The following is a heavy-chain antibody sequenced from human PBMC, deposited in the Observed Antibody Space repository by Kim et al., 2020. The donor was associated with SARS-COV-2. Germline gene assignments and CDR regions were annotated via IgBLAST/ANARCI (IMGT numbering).Heavy chain of an antibody. CDR3: AREPGGARDFDL. J-gene: IGHJ2*01. Sequence: GGSLRLSCAASGFTFSSYWMHWVRQAPGRGLVWVSRINSDGSSTTYADSVKGRFTISRDNANNTLYLQMNSLRAEDTAVYFCAREPGGARDFDLWGRGTLATVSS. V-gene: IGHV3-74*01. CDR2: INSDGSST. CDR1: GFTFSSYW.